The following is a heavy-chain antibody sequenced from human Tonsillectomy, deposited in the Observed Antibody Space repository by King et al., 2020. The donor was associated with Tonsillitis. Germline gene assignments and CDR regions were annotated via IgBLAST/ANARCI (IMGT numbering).Heavy chain of an antibody. Sequence: VQLVESGAEVKKPGESLKISCKGSGYTFTSYWIAWVRQMPGKGPEWMGIIFPGDSDSRYSPSFQGQVTFSADKSITTAYLQWSSLRASDTAMYYCARLGSGLPHYSFYYGLDVWGQGTSVTVSS. CDR2: IFPGDSDS. V-gene: IGHV5-51*01. CDR1: GYTFTSYW. CDR3: ARLGSGLPHYSFYYGLDV. J-gene: IGHJ6*02. D-gene: IGHD6-19*01.